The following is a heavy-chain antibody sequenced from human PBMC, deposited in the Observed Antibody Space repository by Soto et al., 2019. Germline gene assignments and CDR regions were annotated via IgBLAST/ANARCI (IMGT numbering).Heavy chain of an antibody. CDR2: IWYDGSNK. Sequence: GGSLRLSCAASGFTFSSYGMHWVRQAPGKGLEWVAVIWYDGSNKYYADSVKGRFTTSRDNSKNTLYLQMNSLRAEDTAVYYCARESGIVGMDVWGQGTTVTVSS. V-gene: IGHV3-33*01. J-gene: IGHJ6*02. CDR1: GFTFSSYG. CDR3: ARESGIVGMDV. D-gene: IGHD1-26*01.